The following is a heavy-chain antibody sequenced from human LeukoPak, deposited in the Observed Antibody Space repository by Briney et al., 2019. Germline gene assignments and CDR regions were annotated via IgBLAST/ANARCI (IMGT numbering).Heavy chain of an antibody. CDR2: MNPNSGNT. V-gene: IGHV1-8*02. Sequence: ASVKVSCKASGYTFTSYGISWVRQAPGQGLEWMGWMNPNSGNTGYAQKFQGRVTMTRNTSISTAYMELSSLRSEDTAVYYCARTIVVPAALYYYYYGMDVWGQGTTVTVSS. D-gene: IGHD2-2*01. CDR3: ARTIVVPAALYYYYYGMDV. CDR1: GYTFTSYG. J-gene: IGHJ6*02.